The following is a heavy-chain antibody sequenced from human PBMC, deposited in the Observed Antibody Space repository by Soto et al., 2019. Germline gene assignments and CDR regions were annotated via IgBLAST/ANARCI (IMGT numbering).Heavy chain of an antibody. Sequence: QVQLVESGGGVVQPGRSLRLSCAASGFTFSSYGMHWVRQAPGKGLEWVAVIWYDGSNKYYADSVKGRFTISRDNSKNTLYLKMNSLRAEDTAVYYCASEYCSGGSCYYSGMDVWGQGTTVTVSS. D-gene: IGHD2-15*01. CDR3: ASEYCSGGSCYYSGMDV. CDR2: IWYDGSNK. J-gene: IGHJ6*02. V-gene: IGHV3-33*01. CDR1: GFTFSSYG.